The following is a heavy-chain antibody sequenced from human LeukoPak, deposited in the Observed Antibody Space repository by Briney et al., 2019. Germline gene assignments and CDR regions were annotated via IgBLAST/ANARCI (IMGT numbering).Heavy chain of an antibody. CDR1: GYTFTSYG. CDR2: ISAYNGNT. J-gene: IGHJ3*02. D-gene: IGHD2-2*01. CDR3: ARDFGFYIVVPAAAGAFDI. V-gene: IGHV1-18*01. Sequence: GASVKVSCKASGYTFTSYGISWVRQAPGQGLEWMGWISAYNGNTNYAQKLQGRVTMTTDTSTSTAYMELRSLRSDDTAVYYCARDFGFYIVVPAAAGAFDIWGRGTMVTVSS.